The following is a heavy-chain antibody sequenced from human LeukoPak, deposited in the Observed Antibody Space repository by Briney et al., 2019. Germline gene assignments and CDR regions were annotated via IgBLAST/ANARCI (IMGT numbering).Heavy chain of an antibody. D-gene: IGHD3-22*01. J-gene: IGHJ3*02. CDR1: GGSISSYY. CDR2: IYYSGST. Sequence: SETLSPTCTVSGGSISSYYWSWIRQPPGKGLEWIGYIYYSGSTKYNPSLKSRVTISVDTSKNQFSLKLSSVAAADTAMYYCARSAHFYYDSSSYGAAFDIWGQGTMVTVSS. V-gene: IGHV4-59*01. CDR3: ARSAHFYYDSSSYGAAFDI.